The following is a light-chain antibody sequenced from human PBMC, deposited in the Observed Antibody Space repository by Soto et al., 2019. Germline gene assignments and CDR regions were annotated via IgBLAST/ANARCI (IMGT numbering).Light chain of an antibody. CDR1: QSVSSS. CDR2: GAS. V-gene: IGKV3-15*01. Sequence: EVVMTQSPATLSVSPGESATLSCRASQSVSSSLAWYQQKPGQTPRLLIYGASTRATGIPARFSGSGSGTAFTLTISSLKSEDFAVYYCQQYSDWPLTFGQGTKVEIK. J-gene: IGKJ1*01. CDR3: QQYSDWPLT.